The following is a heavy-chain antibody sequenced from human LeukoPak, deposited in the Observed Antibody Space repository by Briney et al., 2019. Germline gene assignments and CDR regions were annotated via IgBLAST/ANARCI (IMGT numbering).Heavy chain of an antibody. J-gene: IGHJ4*02. D-gene: IGHD5-18*01. Sequence: GGSLRLSCAASGFTFNSYSMILVRQAPGAGLEGVSYISRSSSTIYYADSVKGQFTISRNNAKNSLYLQMNSLRAEDTALYDCAKDMGGYSYGQYYFDYWGQGTLVTVSS. CDR1: GFTFNSYS. CDR2: ISRSSSTI. V-gene: IGHV3-48*04. CDR3: AKDMGGYSYGQYYFDY.